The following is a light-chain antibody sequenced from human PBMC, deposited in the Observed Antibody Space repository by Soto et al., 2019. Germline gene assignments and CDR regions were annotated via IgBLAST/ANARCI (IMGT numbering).Light chain of an antibody. Sequence: QSALTQPPSASGSPGQIVTISCTGTSSDVGGYDYVSWYQQHPGEAPKLIIYEVTKRPSGVPDRFSGSKSGNTASLTVSGLQAEDEADYHCSSYAGGKNFYVFGTGTKLTVL. J-gene: IGLJ1*01. CDR1: SSDVGGYDY. CDR3: SSYAGGKNFYV. CDR2: EVT. V-gene: IGLV2-8*01.